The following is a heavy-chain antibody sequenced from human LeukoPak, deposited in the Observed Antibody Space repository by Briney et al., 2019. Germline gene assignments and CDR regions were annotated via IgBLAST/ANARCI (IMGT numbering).Heavy chain of an antibody. D-gene: IGHD6-19*01. CDR3: ARPYSSGWYGAFDI. J-gene: IGHJ3*02. Sequence: SDTLSLTYTVSGGSISSYYWSWIPQPPGKGLEWIGFLYTNGSPNYNPSLKSRVTISEDTSKNQISLKLTSVTAADTAVYYCARPYSSGWYGAFDIWGQGTKVTVSS. CDR2: LYTNGSP. V-gene: IGHV4-4*09. CDR1: GGSISSYY.